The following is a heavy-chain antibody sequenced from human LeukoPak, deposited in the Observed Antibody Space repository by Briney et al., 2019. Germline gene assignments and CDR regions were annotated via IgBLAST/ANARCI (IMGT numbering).Heavy chain of an antibody. CDR3: ARHRRYSSLFDY. Sequence: SETLSLTCTVSGVSFSTYYWSWIRQSPGKGLEWIAYIHYSGTTKYNPSLKSRATISVDTSKNQFSLKLSSVTAADTAVYYCARHRRYSSLFDYWGQGTLVTVSS. V-gene: IGHV4-59*08. D-gene: IGHD6-13*01. CDR2: IHYSGTT. J-gene: IGHJ4*02. CDR1: GVSFSTYY.